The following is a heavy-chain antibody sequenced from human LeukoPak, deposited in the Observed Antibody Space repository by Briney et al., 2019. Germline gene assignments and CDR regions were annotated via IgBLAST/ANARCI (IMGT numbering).Heavy chain of an antibody. V-gene: IGHV3-49*03. D-gene: IGHD6-19*01. Sequence: HPGGSLRLSCTASGFTFGDYAMSWFRQAPGKGLEWVGFIRSKAYGGTTEYAASVKGRFTISRDDSKGIAYLQMNSLKTEDTAVYYCTRSTAVAGFDYWGQGTLVTVSS. CDR2: IRSKAYGGTT. J-gene: IGHJ4*02. CDR1: GFTFGDYA. CDR3: TRSTAVAGFDY.